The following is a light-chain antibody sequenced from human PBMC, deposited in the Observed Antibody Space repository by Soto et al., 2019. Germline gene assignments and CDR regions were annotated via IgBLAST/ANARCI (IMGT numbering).Light chain of an antibody. V-gene: IGKV1-33*01. J-gene: IGKJ3*01. CDR3: QQYDNPL. Sequence: DIRMTQSPSSLSASVGDRVTITCQASQDISNYLNWYQQKPGKAPKLLIYDASNLETGVPSRFSGSGSGTDFTFTISSLKPEDIATYYCQQYDNPLFGPGTKVDIK. CDR2: DAS. CDR1: QDISNY.